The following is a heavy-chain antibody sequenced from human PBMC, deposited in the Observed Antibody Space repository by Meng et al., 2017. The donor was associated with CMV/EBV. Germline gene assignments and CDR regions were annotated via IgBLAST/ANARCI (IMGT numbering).Heavy chain of an antibody. V-gene: IGHV3-9*01. Sequence: GGSLRLSCAASGFTFDDYAMHWVRQAPGKGLEWVSGISWNSGSIGYADSVKGRFTISRDNAKNSLYLQMNSLRAEDTALYYCAKDIRQLVPYYYGMDVWGQGTTVTVSS. CDR2: ISWNSGSI. D-gene: IGHD6-6*01. CDR1: GFTFDDYA. J-gene: IGHJ6*02. CDR3: AKDIRQLVPYYYGMDV.